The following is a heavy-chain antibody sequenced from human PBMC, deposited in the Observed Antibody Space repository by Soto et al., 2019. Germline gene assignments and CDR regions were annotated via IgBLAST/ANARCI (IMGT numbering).Heavy chain of an antibody. CDR2: FYYTGST. D-gene: IGHD1-26*01. CDR3: AGRGSNQGTNWFDL. V-gene: IGHV4-61*01. CDR1: GGSVSIGSYY. J-gene: IGHJ5*02. Sequence: SSETLAFTCTFSGGSVSIGSYYWTWIRQPPGKGLEWIGYFYYTGSTDYNPSLKSRVTISRDTSKNQISLKLSSVTAADTAVYYCAGRGSNQGTNWFDLWGQGIMVTVSS.